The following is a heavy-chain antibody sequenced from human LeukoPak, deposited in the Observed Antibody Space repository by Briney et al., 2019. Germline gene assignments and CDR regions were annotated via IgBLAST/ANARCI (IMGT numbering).Heavy chain of an antibody. CDR2: ISGSGGST. CDR1: GFTFSSYA. CDR3: VRHIAAVGPAFDP. Sequence: PGGSLRLSCAASGFTFSSYAMSWVRQAPGKGLEWVSAISGSGGSTYYADSVKGRFTISRDNAKNTLYLQMNSLRAEDTALYYCVRHIAAVGPAFDPWGQGTLVTVSS. J-gene: IGHJ5*02. V-gene: IGHV3-23*01. D-gene: IGHD6-13*01.